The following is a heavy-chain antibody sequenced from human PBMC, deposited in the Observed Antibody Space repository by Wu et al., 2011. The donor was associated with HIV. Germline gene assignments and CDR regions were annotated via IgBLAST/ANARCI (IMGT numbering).Heavy chain of an antibody. D-gene: IGHD2-15*01. CDR2: MNPNSGNT. J-gene: IGHJ6*02. CDR1: GYTFTSYE. V-gene: IGHV1-8*03. Sequence: QVQLVQSGAEVKKPGASVKVSCKASGYTFTSYEINWVRQATGQGLEWMGWMNPNSGNTGYAQRFQGRVTITRNTSISTAYMDLSSLRSEDTAVYYCARGGCSGGSWLRCYYYGMDVWGQGTTVTVSS. CDR3: ARGGCSGGSWLRCYYYGMDV.